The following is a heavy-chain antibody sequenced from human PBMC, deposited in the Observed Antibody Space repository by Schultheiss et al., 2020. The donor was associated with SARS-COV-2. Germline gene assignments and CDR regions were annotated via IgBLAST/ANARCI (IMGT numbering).Heavy chain of an antibody. CDR2: ITADGRST. V-gene: IGHV3-23*01. J-gene: IGHJ4*02. CDR1: GFTFSDYS. CDR3: AKDRYGVGYFDF. D-gene: IGHD4-17*01. Sequence: GSLRLSCAASGFTFSDYSMNWIRQAPGKGLEWLSYITADGRSTDFADSVKGRFTISRDNSKNTLYLQLNSLRAEVTAKYYCAKDRYGVGYFDFWGQGTLVTVSS.